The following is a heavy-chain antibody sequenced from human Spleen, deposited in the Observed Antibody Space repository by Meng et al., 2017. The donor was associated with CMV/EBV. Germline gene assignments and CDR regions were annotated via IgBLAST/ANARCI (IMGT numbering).Heavy chain of an antibody. Sequence: GESLKLSCAASGFTVSDNYMGWVRQAPGKGLEWVSGIYSGGRTFYADSVKGRFTISRDNGKNTLLLQMNSLRPEDTAVYYCARDSGADMVATGDFDFWGQGTLVTVSS. J-gene: IGHJ4*02. CDR2: IYSGGRT. CDR3: ARDSGADMVATGDFDF. V-gene: IGHV3-66*02. D-gene: IGHD5-12*01. CDR1: GFTVSDNY.